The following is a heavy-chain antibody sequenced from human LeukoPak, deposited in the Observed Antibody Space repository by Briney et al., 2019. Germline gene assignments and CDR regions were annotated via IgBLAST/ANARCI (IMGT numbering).Heavy chain of an antibody. J-gene: IGHJ4*02. CDR2: ISYDGSNK. CDR3: ARDHYYDSSGYSFFDY. D-gene: IGHD3-22*01. V-gene: IGHV3-30-3*01. CDR1: GFTFSSYA. Sequence: GSLRLSCAASGFTFSSYAMHWVRQAPGKGLEWVAVISYDGSNKYYADSVKGRFTISRDNSKSTPYLQMNSLRAEDTAVYYCARDHYYDSSGYSFFDYWGQGTLVTVSS.